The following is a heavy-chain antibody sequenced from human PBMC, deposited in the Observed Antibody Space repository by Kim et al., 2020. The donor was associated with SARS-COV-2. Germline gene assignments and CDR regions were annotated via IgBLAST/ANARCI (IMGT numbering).Heavy chain of an antibody. D-gene: IGHD1-26*01. CDR1: GFIFSSYA. V-gene: IGHV3-23*01. Sequence: GGSLRLSCGASGFIFSSYAISWVRQAPGKGLEWISDISGSTITTRYAASVKRRFTTFRDNSRNTLFLQMNSLRAEDTAVYYCAKTGSGTYDFDYWGQGTL. CDR3: AKTGSGTYDFDY. J-gene: IGHJ4*02. CDR2: ISGSTITT.